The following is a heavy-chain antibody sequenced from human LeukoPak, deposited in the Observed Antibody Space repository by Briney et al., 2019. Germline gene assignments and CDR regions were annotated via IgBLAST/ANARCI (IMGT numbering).Heavy chain of an antibody. CDR1: GFTSSSYG. V-gene: IGHV3-30*02. CDR2: IRYDGSNK. CDR3: AKVEYDSSGYSRD. D-gene: IGHD3-22*01. Sequence: GGSLRLSCAASGFTSSSYGMHWIRQAPGKGLEWVAFIRYDGSNKYYADSVKGRFTISRDNSKNTLYLQMNSLRAEDTAVYYCAKVEYDSSGYSRDWGQGTLVTVSS. J-gene: IGHJ4*02.